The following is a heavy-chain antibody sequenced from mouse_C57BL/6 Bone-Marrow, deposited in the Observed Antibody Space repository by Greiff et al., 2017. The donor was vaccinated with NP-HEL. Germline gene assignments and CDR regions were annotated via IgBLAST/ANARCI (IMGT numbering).Heavy chain of an antibody. Sequence: QVTLKVSGPGILQSSQTLSLTCSFSGFSLSTSGMGVSWIRQPSGKGLEWLAHIYWDDDKRYNPSLKSRLTISKDTSRNQVFLKLTIVDTADTATYYCARVYYDYDAFAYWGQGTLVTVSA. CDR1: GFSLSTSGMG. CDR3: ARVYYDYDAFAY. CDR2: IYWDDDK. J-gene: IGHJ3*01. D-gene: IGHD2-4*01. V-gene: IGHV8-12*01.